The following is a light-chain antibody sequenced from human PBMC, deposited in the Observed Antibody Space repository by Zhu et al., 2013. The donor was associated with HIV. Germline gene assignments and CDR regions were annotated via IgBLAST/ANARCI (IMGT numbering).Light chain of an antibody. Sequence: SYVLTQPPSVSVAPGQTARITCGGNNIGSQSVHWYQQKPGQAPVLVVYDDSDRPSGIPERFSGSNSGNTATLTISRVEAGDEADYYCQVWDDSSDHPGVFGTGTKVTVL. V-gene: IGLV3-21*02. CDR1: NIGSQS. J-gene: IGLJ1*01. CDR3: QVWDDSSDHPGV. CDR2: DDS.